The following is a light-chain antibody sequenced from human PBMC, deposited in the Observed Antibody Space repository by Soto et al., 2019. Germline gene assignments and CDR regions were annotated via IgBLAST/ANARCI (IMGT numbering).Light chain of an antibody. CDR1: QSVSSY. CDR2: DAS. J-gene: IGKJ1*01. V-gene: IGKV3-11*01. CDR3: QQRSNWPPT. Sequence: EIVLTQSPGTLSLSPGERATRSCRASQSVSSYLAWYHQKPGQAPRLLIYDASNRATGIPARFSGSGSGTDFTLTMSSLEPEDFAVYYCQQRSNWPPTFGQGTKVDI.